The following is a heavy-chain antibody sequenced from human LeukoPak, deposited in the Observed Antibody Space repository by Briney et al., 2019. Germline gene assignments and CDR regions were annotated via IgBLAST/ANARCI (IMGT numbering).Heavy chain of an antibody. V-gene: IGHV3-23*01. CDR2: IRGSGGNA. Sequence: GGSLRLSCAASGFTFSSYAMSWVGQAPGKGLEWVSGIRGSGGNAYYADSVKGRFIISRDISKNTLYVQMNSLRAEDTAVYYCAKAGSYYSSSYCYMDVWGKGTTVTVSS. D-gene: IGHD1-26*01. J-gene: IGHJ6*03. CDR3: AKAGSYYSSSYCYMDV. CDR1: GFTFSSYA.